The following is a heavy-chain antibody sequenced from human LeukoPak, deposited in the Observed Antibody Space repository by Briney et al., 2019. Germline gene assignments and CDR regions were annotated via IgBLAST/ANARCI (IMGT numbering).Heavy chain of an antibody. Sequence: SVKVSCKASGGTFSSYAISWVRQAPGQGLEWMGRIIPILGIANYAQKFQGRVTVTADKSTSTAYMELSSLRSEDTAVYYCAREVLYNWNRVAGFDPWGQGTLVTVSS. CDR2: IIPILGIA. J-gene: IGHJ5*02. CDR3: AREVLYNWNRVAGFDP. V-gene: IGHV1-69*04. D-gene: IGHD1-20*01. CDR1: GGTFSSYA.